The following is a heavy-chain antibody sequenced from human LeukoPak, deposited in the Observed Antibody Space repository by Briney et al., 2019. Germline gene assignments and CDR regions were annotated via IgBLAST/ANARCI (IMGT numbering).Heavy chain of an antibody. CDR1: GGSISSGGYS. CDR3: ARTRITIFGVVIPAFDI. D-gene: IGHD3-3*01. J-gene: IGHJ3*02. V-gene: IGHV4-30-2*05. Sequence: SETLSLTCAVSGGSISSGGYSWSWIRQPPGKGLEWIGYIYYSGSTYYNPSLKSRVTISVDTSKNQFSLKLSSVTAADTAVYYCARTRITIFGVVIPAFDIWGQGTMVTVSS. CDR2: IYYSGST.